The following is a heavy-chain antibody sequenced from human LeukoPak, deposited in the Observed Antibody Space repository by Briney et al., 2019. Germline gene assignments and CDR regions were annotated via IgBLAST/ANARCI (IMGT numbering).Heavy chain of an antibody. Sequence: GGSLRLSCAASGFTFSSYAMHWVRQAPGKGMEWVAVISYDGSNKYYADSVKGRFTISRDNSKNTLYLQMNSLRAEDTAVYYCASGPGKYRLRYWGQGTLVTVSS. D-gene: IGHD5-12*01. CDR2: ISYDGSNK. CDR1: GFTFSSYA. V-gene: IGHV3-30*04. CDR3: ASGPGKYRLRY. J-gene: IGHJ4*02.